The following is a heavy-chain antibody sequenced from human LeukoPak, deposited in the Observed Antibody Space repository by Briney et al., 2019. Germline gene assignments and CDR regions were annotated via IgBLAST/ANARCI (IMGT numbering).Heavy chain of an antibody. CDR3: ARDRGGTFGI. CDR2: IYTGGST. Sequence: PGGSLRLPCAASGFTVSSSYMSWVRQAPGKGLEWVSVIYTGGSTYYADSVKGRFTISRDNSKNTLFLQMSSLRGEDTAVYFCARDRGGTFGIWGQGTLVTVSS. V-gene: IGHV3-53*01. CDR1: GFTVSSSY. D-gene: IGHD2-15*01. J-gene: IGHJ4*02.